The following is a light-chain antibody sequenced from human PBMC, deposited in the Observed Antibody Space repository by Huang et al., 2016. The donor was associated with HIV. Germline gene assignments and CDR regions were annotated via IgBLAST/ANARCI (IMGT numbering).Light chain of an antibody. CDR2: GAS. J-gene: IGKJ4*01. CDR3: QQYPSSPLT. Sequence: DIVLTQSPGTLSLSPGARAALSCRASQNITNNYLAWYQQRSGQAPRLLIYGASNRAMGIPDRFSGSGSGTDFTLIINRLEPQDSAVYYCQQYPSSPLTFGGGTNVEIK. CDR1: QNITNNY. V-gene: IGKV3-20*01.